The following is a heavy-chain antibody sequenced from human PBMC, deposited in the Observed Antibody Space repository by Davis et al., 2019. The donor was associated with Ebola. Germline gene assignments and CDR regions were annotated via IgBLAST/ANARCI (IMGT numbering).Heavy chain of an antibody. CDR3: ARGEQLTGDYYFDY. Sequence: PSETLSLTCAVSGCSISSGGYSWSWMRQPPGKGLEWIGYIYHSGSTYYNPSLKSRVTISVDRSKNQFSLNLSSVTAADTAVYYCARGEQLTGDYYFDYWGQGTLVTVSS. D-gene: IGHD7-27*01. V-gene: IGHV4-30-2*01. CDR2: IYHSGST. CDR1: GCSISSGGYS. J-gene: IGHJ4*02.